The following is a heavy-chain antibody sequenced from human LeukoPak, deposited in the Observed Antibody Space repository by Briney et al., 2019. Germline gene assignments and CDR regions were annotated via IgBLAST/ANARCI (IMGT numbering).Heavy chain of an antibody. D-gene: IGHD2-2*01. J-gene: IGHJ4*02. CDR3: AKDAGIVVVPAAYFDY. CDR1: GFTFSSYE. V-gene: IGHV3-48*03. CDR2: ISSSGSTI. Sequence: GGSLRLSCAASGFTFSSYEMNWVRQAPGKGLEWVSYISSSGSTIYYADSVKGRFTISRDNAKNSLYLQMNSLRAEDTAVYYCAKDAGIVVVPAAYFDYWGQGTLVTVSS.